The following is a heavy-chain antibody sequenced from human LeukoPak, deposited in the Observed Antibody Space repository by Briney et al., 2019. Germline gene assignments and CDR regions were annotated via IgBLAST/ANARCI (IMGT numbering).Heavy chain of an antibody. CDR2: MSSRGYPT. V-gene: IGHV3-11*01. D-gene: IGHD3-3*01. CDR3: ARVGVALTSPFDY. J-gene: IGHJ4*02. CDR1: GFTFSDYY. Sequence: GGSLRLSCLASGFTFSDYYMSWVRQAPGKGLEWISYMSSRGYPTYYAESVKGRFTISRDNAKNTLYLQMHNLRADDTAVYFCARVGVALTSPFDYWGLGTLVAVSS.